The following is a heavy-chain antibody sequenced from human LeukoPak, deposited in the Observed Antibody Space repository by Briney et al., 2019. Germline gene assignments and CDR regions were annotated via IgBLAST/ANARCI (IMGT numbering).Heavy chain of an antibody. CDR2: ISSSSSYI. Sequence: GGSLRLSCAASGFTFSSYSMNWVRQAPGKGLEWVSSISSSSSYIYYADSVKGRFTISRDNAKNSLYLQMNSLRAEDTAVYYCARVRAAPYYFDYWGQGTLVTVSS. J-gene: IGHJ4*02. V-gene: IGHV3-21*01. CDR1: GFTFSSYS. D-gene: IGHD6-13*01. CDR3: ARVRAAPYYFDY.